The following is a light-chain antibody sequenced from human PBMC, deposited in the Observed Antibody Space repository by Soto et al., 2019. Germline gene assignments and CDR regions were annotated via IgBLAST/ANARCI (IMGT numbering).Light chain of an antibody. Sequence: EIVLTQSPDTLSLSPGERATLSCRAGQTISGNFLAWYQKKPGQAPRLLIYGASSRATGIPDRFTGSGSATDFTLTISRLEPEDSAVYFCQLWRSTSYTFGPGTKLE. CDR1: QTISGNF. V-gene: IGKV3-20*01. CDR2: GAS. J-gene: IGKJ2*01. CDR3: QLWRSTSYT.